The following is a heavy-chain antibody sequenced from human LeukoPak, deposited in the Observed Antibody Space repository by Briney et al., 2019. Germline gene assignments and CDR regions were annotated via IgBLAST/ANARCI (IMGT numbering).Heavy chain of an antibody. CDR3: ARTVGATADAFDI. J-gene: IGHJ3*02. D-gene: IGHD1-26*01. CDR1: GGSISSGDYY. Sequence: PSETLSLTCTVSGGSISSGDYYWSWIRQPPGKGLEWIGYIYYSGSTNYNPSLKSRVTISVDTSKNQFSLKLSSVTAADTAVYYCARTVGATADAFDIWGQGIMVTVSS. CDR2: IYYSGST. V-gene: IGHV4-30-4*01.